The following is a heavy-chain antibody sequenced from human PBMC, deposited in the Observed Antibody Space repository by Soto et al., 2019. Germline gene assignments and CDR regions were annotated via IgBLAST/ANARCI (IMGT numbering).Heavy chain of an antibody. V-gene: IGHV1-18*01. D-gene: IGHD5-12*01. J-gene: IGHJ6*02. CDR3: AREGVAPYYYYGMDV. Sequence: ASVKVSCKASGYTFTRSGISWVRQAPGQGLEWMGWISTYKGDTNYAQTFQGRVTMTTDTSTSTVHMEVRSLRSDDTAVYYCAREGVAPYYYYGMDVWGQGTPVTVSS. CDR1: GYTFTRSG. CDR2: ISTYKGDT.